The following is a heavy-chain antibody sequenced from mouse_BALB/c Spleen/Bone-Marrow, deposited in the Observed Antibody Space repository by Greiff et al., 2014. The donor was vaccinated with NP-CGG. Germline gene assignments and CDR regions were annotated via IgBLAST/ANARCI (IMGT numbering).Heavy chain of an antibody. J-gene: IGHJ4*01. Sequence: ESGPELVKPGASVRISCKASSYTFTSYYIHWVKQRPGQGLEWIGWIYPGNVNTKYNERFKGKATLTADKSSSTAYMQLSSLTSEDSAVYFCAREGDSYAMDYWGQGTSVTVSS. D-gene: IGHD3-3*01. V-gene: IGHV1S56*01. CDR2: IYPGNVNT. CDR3: AREGDSYAMDY. CDR1: SYTFTSYY.